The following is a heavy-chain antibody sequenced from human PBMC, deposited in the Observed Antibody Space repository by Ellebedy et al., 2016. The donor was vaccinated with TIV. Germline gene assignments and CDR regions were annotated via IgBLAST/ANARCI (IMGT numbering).Heavy chain of an antibody. CDR1: GFTFSSSA. J-gene: IGHJ4*02. Sequence: PVGSLRLSCSASGFTFSSSAMHWVRQAPGKGLEYVSTISSTGGRTYYADSVKGRFTISRDNSKNTLYLQMSSLRAEDTALYYCVNLPTTTWGGDYWGQGTLVTVSS. CDR3: VNLPTTTWGGDY. D-gene: IGHD1-26*01. CDR2: ISSTGGRT. V-gene: IGHV3-64D*06.